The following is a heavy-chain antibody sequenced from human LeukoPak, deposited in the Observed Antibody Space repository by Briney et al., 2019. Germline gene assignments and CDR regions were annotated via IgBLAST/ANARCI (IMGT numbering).Heavy chain of an antibody. Sequence: SETLSLTCAVYGGSFSGYYWSWIRQPPGKGLEWIGEINHSGSTNYNPSLKSRVTISVDTSKNQFSLKLSSVTDADTAVYYCALLQRDFDLYPTFDYWGQGTLVTVSS. J-gene: IGHJ4*02. CDR2: INHSGST. CDR1: GGSFSGYY. V-gene: IGHV4-34*01. CDR3: ALLQRDFDLYPTFDY. D-gene: IGHD3-9*01.